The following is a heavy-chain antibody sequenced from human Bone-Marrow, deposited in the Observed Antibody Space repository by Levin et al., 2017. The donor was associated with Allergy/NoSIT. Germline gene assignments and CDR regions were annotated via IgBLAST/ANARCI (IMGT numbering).Heavy chain of an antibody. J-gene: IGHJ6*02. Sequence: GESLKISCAASGFNFSTYNMNWVRQAPGKALEWVSSINSGSTDIYYTDSLKGRFTISRDNAENSLYLQMNGLRAGDTAVYYCARDRTYGILRNYGMDVWGQGATVTVSS. V-gene: IGHV3-21*01. CDR1: GFNFSTYN. CDR3: ARDRTYGILRNYGMDV. CDR2: INSGSTDI. D-gene: IGHD3-9*01.